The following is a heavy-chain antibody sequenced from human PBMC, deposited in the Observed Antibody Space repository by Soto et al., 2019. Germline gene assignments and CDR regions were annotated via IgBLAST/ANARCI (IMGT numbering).Heavy chain of an antibody. D-gene: IGHD1-26*01. J-gene: IGHJ4*02. Sequence: SETLSLTCTVSGGSISSSSYYWGWIRQPPGKGLEWIGSIYYSGSTYYNPSLKSRVTISVDTSKNQFSLKLSSVTAADAAVYYCARLIVGATFDYWGQGTLVTVSS. CDR1: GGSISSSSYY. CDR2: IYYSGST. V-gene: IGHV4-39*01. CDR3: ARLIVGATFDY.